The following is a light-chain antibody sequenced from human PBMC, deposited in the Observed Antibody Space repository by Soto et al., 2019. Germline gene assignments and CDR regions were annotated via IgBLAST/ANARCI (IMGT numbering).Light chain of an antibody. J-gene: IGLJ1*01. Sequence: QSVLTQPPSVSGAAGQRVTISCTGSSSNIGAGYDVHWCQQLPETAPKVVIYANSNRPSGVPDRFSGSKSGTSASLAITGLQAEDEADYYCQSYDSSLSGYVFGTGTKVTVL. V-gene: IGLV1-40*01. CDR2: ANS. CDR1: SSNIGAGYD. CDR3: QSYDSSLSGYV.